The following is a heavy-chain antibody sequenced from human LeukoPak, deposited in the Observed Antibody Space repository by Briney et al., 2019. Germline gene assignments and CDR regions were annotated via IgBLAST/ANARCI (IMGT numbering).Heavy chain of an antibody. V-gene: IGHV4-59*01. CDR2: IYYSGST. CDR3: ASGSYSPDAFDI. CDR1: GGSISSYY. D-gene: IGHD1-26*01. J-gene: IGHJ3*02. Sequence: PSETLSLTCTVSGGSISSYYWSWIRQPPGKGLEWIGYIYYSGSTNYNPSLKSRATISVNTSKNQFSLKLSSVTAADTAVYYCASGSYSPDAFDIWGQGTMVTVSS.